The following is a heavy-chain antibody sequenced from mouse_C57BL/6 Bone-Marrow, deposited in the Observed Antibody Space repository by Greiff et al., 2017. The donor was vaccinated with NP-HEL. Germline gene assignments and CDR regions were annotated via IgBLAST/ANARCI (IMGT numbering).Heavy chain of an antibody. CDR1: GYTFTDYY. CDR3: ARSYDYALFAY. D-gene: IGHD2-4*01. CDR2: INPYNGGT. V-gene: IGHV1-19*01. Sequence: VQLKESGPVLVKPGASVKMSCKASGYTFTDYYMNWVKQSHGKSLEWIGVINPYNGGTSYNQKFKGKATLTVDKSSSTAYMELNSLTSEDSAVYYCARSYDYALFAYWGQGTLVTVSA. J-gene: IGHJ3*01.